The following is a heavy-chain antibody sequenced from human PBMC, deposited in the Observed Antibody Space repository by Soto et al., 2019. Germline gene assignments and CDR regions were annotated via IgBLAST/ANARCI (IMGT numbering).Heavy chain of an antibody. V-gene: IGHV3-30-3*01. CDR3: ARVYRYYDSSGYPSI. J-gene: IGHJ3*02. CDR2: ISYDGSNK. Sequence: PGGSLRLSCAASGFTFSSYAMHWVRQAPGKGLEWVAVISYDGSNKYYADSVKGRFTISRDNSKNTLYLQMNSLRAEDTAVYYCARVYRYYDSSGYPSIWGQGTMVT. CDR1: GFTFSSYA. D-gene: IGHD3-22*01.